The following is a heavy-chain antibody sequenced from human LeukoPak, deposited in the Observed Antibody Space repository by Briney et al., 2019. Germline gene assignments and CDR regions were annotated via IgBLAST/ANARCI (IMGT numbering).Heavy chain of an antibody. V-gene: IGHV1-2*02. Sequence: ASVKVSCKASGYTFTGYYMHWVRQAPGQGLEWMGWINPNSGGTNYAQKFQGRVTMTRDTSISTAYMELSRLRSDDTAVYYCARDHGTMVRGVIYYFGYWGQGTLVTVSS. J-gene: IGHJ4*02. D-gene: IGHD3-10*01. CDR3: ARDHGTMVRGVIYYFGY. CDR1: GYTFTGYY. CDR2: INPNSGGT.